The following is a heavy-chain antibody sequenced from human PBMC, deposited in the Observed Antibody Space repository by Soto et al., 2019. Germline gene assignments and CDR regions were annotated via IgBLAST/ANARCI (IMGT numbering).Heavy chain of an antibody. CDR3: ARDDYPYYDDSSGYQFDY. CDR1: GFTFNTYN. CDR2: ISDSSSTI. Sequence: PGGSLRLSCAASGFTFNTYNMNWVRQAPGKGLEWVSYISDSSSTIHYADSVKGRFTISRDNAKNSLYLQMNSLRAEDTAVYYCARDDYPYYDDSSGYQFDYWGQGA. J-gene: IGHJ4*02. V-gene: IGHV3-48*01. D-gene: IGHD3-22*01.